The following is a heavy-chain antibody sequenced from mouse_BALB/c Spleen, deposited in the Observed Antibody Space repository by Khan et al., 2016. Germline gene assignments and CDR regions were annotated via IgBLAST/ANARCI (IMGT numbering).Heavy chain of an antibody. CDR3: ARMYYGDY. D-gene: IGHD1-1*01. CDR2: IDPPNDNT. J-gene: IGHJ2*01. CDR1: GFSIQDTY. V-gene: IGHV14-3*02. Sequence: VQLKESGAELVKPGASVKLSCTASGFSIQDTYIHWVRQRPEQGLDWIGRIDPPNDNTKYDPKFQGQATITADTSSNTAYLQLDSLTYEDTAVYYCARMYYGDYWGQGTTLTVSS.